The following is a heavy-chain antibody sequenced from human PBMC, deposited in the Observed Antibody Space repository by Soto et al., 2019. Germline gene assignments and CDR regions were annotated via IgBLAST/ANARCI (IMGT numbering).Heavy chain of an antibody. D-gene: IGHD3-22*01. CDR2: ISAYNGNT. CDR3: ASHHPAMVVVDYDAFDI. CDR1: GYTFTSYG. V-gene: IGHV1-18*01. Sequence: GASVKVSCKASGYTFTSYGISWVRQAPGQGLEWMGWISAYNGNTNYAQKLQGRVTMTTDTSTSTAYMELRSLRSEDTAVYYCASHHPAMVVVDYDAFDIWGQGTMVTVSS. J-gene: IGHJ3*02.